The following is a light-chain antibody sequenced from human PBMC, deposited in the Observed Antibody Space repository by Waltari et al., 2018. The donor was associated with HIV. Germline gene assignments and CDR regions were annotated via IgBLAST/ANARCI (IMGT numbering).Light chain of an antibody. J-gene: IGLJ3*02. Sequence: QSVLTQPPSASGTPGQRVTISCSGSRSNIGTNSVYCDRQVPGTAPKLLIYRNDQRPSGVPDRFSGSKSGTSASLAISGLLSEDESDYHCATWDDSLGFWLFGGGTKLTVL. CDR3: ATWDDSLGFWL. CDR2: RND. CDR1: RSNIGTNS. V-gene: IGLV1-47*01.